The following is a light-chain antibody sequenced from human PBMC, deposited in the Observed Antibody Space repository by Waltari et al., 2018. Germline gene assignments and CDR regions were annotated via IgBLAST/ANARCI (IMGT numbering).Light chain of an antibody. CDR1: KLGDKY. CDR3: QAWDSSTVI. J-gene: IGLJ2*01. V-gene: IGLV3-1*01. CDR2: QDN. Sequence: SYELTQPPSVYMSPGQTASITCSGDKLGDKYVCWYQKTPGQPPVLVIHQDNKRPSGIPERFSGSNSGNTATLTISGTQALDEADYYCQAWDSSTVIFGGGTKLTVL.